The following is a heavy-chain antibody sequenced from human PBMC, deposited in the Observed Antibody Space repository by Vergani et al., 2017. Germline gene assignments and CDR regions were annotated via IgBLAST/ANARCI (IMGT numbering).Heavy chain of an antibody. D-gene: IGHD1/OR15-1a*01. CDR2: ISSSSSYI. V-gene: IGHV3-21*01. Sequence: EVQLVESGGGLVKPGGSLRLSCAASGFTFSSYSMNWVRQAPGKGLEWVSSISSSSSYIYYADSVKGRFTISRDNAKNSLYLQMNSLRAEDTAVYYCARENTLGSPNWFDPWGQGTLVTVSS. CDR1: GFTFSSYS. CDR3: ARENTLGSPNWFDP. J-gene: IGHJ5*02.